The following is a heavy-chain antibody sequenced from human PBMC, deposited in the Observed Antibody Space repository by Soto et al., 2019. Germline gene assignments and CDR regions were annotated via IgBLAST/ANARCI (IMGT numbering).Heavy chain of an antibody. V-gene: IGHV5-51*01. Sequence: EVQLAQSGAEVKKPGESLKISCKGSGYSFPDYWIGWVRQMPGKGLEWMGVIYPGDSDTKYSPSFQGQVTISADKSISTAYLQLSGLKVSDTAMYYCARTPAYYHHISAYNVFDYWGQGTLVTVSS. J-gene: IGHJ4*02. CDR3: ARTPAYYHHISAYNVFDY. D-gene: IGHD3-22*01. CDR2: IYPGDSDT. CDR1: GYSFPDYW.